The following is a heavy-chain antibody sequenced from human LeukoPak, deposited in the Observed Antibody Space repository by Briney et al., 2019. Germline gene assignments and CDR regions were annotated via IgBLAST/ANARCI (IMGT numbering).Heavy chain of an antibody. CDR2: IYYSGST. J-gene: IGHJ1*01. CDR3: ASLGPYCSGGSCYQDAGYFQH. D-gene: IGHD2-15*01. Sequence: PSETLSLTCTVSGGSISSYYWSWIRQPPGKGLEWIGYIYYSGSTNYNPSLKSRVTISVDTSKNQFSLKLSSVTAADTAVYYCASLGPYCSGGSCYQDAGYFQHWGQGTLVTVSS. V-gene: IGHV4-59*01. CDR1: GGSISSYY.